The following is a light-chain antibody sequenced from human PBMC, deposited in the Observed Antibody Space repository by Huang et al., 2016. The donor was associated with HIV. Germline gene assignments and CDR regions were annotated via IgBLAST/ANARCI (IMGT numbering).Light chain of an antibody. CDR3: QQYGSSPWT. Sequence: DIVLTHSPGTLSLAPGERATISCRASQSVSSSYVAWYRQKPGQAPRLLIYGAASRATGIPDRFSGSGYGTDFTLTISKLEPEDFAVYFCQQYGSSPWTFGQGTKVELK. CDR2: GAA. CDR1: QSVSSSY. V-gene: IGKV3-20*01. J-gene: IGKJ1*01.